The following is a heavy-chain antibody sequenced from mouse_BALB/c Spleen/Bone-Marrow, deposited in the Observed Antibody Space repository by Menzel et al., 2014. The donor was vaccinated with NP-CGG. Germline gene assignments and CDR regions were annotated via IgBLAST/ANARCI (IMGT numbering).Heavy chain of an antibody. CDR2: ISSGSSTI. CDR3: ARRGSNHWCFDF. J-gene: IGHJ1*01. V-gene: IGHV5-17*02. CDR1: GFTFSSFG. Sequence: EVMLVESGGGLVQPGGSRKLSCAASGFTFSSFGMHWVRQAPEKGLEWVAYISSGSSTIYYADTVKGRFTISRDNPKNTLFPQRTSRRSADTAMYYCARRGSNHWCFDFWGPGTTVTVSS. D-gene: IGHD1-1*01.